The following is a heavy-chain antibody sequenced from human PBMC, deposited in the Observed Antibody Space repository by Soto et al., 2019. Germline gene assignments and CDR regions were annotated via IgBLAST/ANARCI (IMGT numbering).Heavy chain of an antibody. D-gene: IGHD6-19*01. V-gene: IGHV3-21*04. CDR2: ISYTGDFI. CDR1: GFTFSDYA. CDR3: ARDLLSGANYYAH. Sequence: PGGSLRLSCAASGFTFSDYAMNWVRQAPGKGLEWVSSISYTGDFIYYADSVKGRFTISRDNAKNALYLQMTGLRGDDTAVYYCARDLLSGANYYAHWGQRTLVTVSS. J-gene: IGHJ4*02.